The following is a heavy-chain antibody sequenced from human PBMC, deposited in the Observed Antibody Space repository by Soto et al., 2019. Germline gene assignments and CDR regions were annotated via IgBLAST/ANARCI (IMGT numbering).Heavy chain of an antibody. D-gene: IGHD1-1*01. Sequence: GGSLRLSCAASGFTFSSYCIHLVRQTPGKGLECVAVISYDGFKKYYADSVKGRFTISRDNSKNALYLQMNSLRPEDTAVYYCAKATSTLEGGQYDGFYYYSMEVWGQGTTVTLSS. V-gene: IGHV3-30*18. CDR3: AKATSTLEGGQYDGFYYYSMEV. CDR1: GFTFSSYC. CDR2: ISYDGFKK. J-gene: IGHJ6*01.